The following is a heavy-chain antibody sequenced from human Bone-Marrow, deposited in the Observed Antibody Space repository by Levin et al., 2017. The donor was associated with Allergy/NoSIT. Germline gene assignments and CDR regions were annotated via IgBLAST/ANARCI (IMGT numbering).Heavy chain of an antibody. CDR3: ARDPAPGGYCTSSSCPGPSWFGP. J-gene: IGHJ5*02. CDR2: ISSGSSYI. CDR1: GFTFSDYY. D-gene: IGHD2-2*01. V-gene: IGHV3-11*05. Sequence: PGGSLRLSCTASGFTFSDYYMSWVRQAPGKGLEWVSYISSGSSYINYADSAKGRFTISRDNAENSLYLQMDSLRAEDTAMHYCARDPAPGGYCTSSSCPGPSWFGPWGQGILVTVSS.